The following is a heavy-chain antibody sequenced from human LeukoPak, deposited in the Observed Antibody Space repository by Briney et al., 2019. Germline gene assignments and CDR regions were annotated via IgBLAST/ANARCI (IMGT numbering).Heavy chain of an antibody. Sequence: GGSLRLSCAASGFTVNNNYMSWVRQAPGQGLEWVSVIYSSGSTYYADSVKGRFTISRDISKNSLYLQMTSLRAEDTAVYYCARDLGYYASSANWGQGTLVTVSS. V-gene: IGHV3-53*01. CDR1: GFTVNNNY. J-gene: IGHJ4*02. CDR2: IYSSGST. CDR3: ARDLGYYASSAN. D-gene: IGHD3-22*01.